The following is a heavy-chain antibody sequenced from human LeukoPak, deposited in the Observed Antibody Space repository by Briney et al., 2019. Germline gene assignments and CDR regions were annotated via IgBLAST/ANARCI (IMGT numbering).Heavy chain of an antibody. CDR2: IYYSGST. J-gene: IGHJ4*02. Sequence: SETLSLTCTVSGGSISSYYWSWIRQPPGKGLEWIGYIYYSGSTNYNPSLKSRVTISVGTSKNQFSLKLSSVTAADTAVYYCARGLSGWYFDYWGQGTLVTVSS. V-gene: IGHV4-59*01. D-gene: IGHD6-19*01. CDR3: ARGLSGWYFDY. CDR1: GGSISSYY.